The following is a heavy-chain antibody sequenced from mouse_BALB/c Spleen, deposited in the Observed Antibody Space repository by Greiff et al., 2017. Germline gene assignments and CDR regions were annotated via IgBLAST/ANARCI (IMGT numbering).Heavy chain of an antibody. CDR1: GFTFSSYG. J-gene: IGHJ3*01. CDR3: ARGNWDGFAY. CDR2: INSNGGST. D-gene: IGHD4-1*01. Sequence: EVKLMESGGGLVQPGGSLKLSCAASGFTFSSYGMSWVRQTPDKRLELVATINSNGGSTYYPDSVKGRFTISRDNAKNTLYLQMSSLKSEDTAMYYCARGNWDGFAYWGQGTLVTVSA. V-gene: IGHV5-6-3*01.